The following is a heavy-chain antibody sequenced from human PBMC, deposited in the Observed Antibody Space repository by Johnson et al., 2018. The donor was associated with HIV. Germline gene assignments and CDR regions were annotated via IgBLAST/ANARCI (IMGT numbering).Heavy chain of an antibody. CDR2: ISSSGRTI. V-gene: IGHV3-11*04. Sequence: QEQLVESGGGVVQPGRSLRLSCAASGFIFSDYYMTWIRQAPGKGLESISYISSSGRTIYYADSVKGRFTMSRDNAKKSLYLQMNSLRAEDTAVYYCARGPGLFSRPEQFAFDSWGQGTMVTVSS. J-gene: IGHJ3*02. CDR1: GFIFSDYY. D-gene: IGHD2-2*01. CDR3: ARGPGLFSRPEQFAFDS.